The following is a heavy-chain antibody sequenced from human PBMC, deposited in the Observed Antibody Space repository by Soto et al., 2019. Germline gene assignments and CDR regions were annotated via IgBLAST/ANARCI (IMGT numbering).Heavy chain of an antibody. J-gene: IGHJ4*02. CDR2: ISSSSSYI. D-gene: IGHD3-10*01. V-gene: IGHV3-21*01. CDR1: GFTFSSYS. Sequence: EVQLVESGGGLVKPGGSLRLSCAASGFTFSSYSMNWVRQAPGKGLEWVSSISSSSSYIYYADSVKGRFTISRDNAKNSLYLKMNGLRAEDTAVYYCARGYGSGSPHFDYWGQGTLVTVSS. CDR3: ARGYGSGSPHFDY.